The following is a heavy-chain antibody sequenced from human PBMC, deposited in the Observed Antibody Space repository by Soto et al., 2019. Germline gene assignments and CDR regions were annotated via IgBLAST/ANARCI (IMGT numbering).Heavy chain of an antibody. J-gene: IGHJ4*02. Sequence: QVQLVQSGAEVKKPGASVKVSCKASGYTFTSYYMHWVRQAPGPGLEWMGIINPSGGSTSYAQKFQGRVTMSRDTSPSTVYMELSSLRSEDTAVYYCAREGELLPDDYWGQGTLVTVSS. CDR2: INPSGGST. D-gene: IGHD1-26*01. CDR3: AREGELLPDDY. CDR1: GYTFTSYY. V-gene: IGHV1-46*01.